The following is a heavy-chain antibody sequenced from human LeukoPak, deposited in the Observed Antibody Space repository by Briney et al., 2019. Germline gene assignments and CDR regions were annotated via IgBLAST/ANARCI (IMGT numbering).Heavy chain of an antibody. CDR2: ISSSSGYR. J-gene: IGHJ4*02. V-gene: IGHV3-21*01. D-gene: IGHD6-13*01. CDR1: GFTFSSYT. CDR3: ARGPAAAQFDY. Sequence: GGSLRLSCAASGFTFSSYTMNWVRQAPGKGLEWVSSISSSSGYRYYADSVKGRFTISRDNAKNSLYLQVNSLRAEDTAVYYCARGPAAAQFDYWGQGTLVTVSS.